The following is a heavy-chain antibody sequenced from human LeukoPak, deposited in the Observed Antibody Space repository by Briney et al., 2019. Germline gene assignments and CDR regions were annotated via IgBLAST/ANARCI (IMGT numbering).Heavy chain of an antibody. D-gene: IGHD1-26*01. CDR1: GFTVSSNY. J-gene: IGHJ4*02. Sequence: GGSLRLSCAASGFTVSSNYMSWVRQAPGKGLEWVSVIYSGGSTYYADPVKGRFTISRDNSKNTLYLQMNSLRAEDTAVYYCARHSGSYAYYFDYWGQGTLVTVSS. CDR3: ARHSGSYAYYFDY. V-gene: IGHV3-66*04. CDR2: IYSGGST.